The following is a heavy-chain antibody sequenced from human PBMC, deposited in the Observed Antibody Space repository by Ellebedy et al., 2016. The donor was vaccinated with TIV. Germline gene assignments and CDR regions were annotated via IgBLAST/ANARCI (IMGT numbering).Heavy chain of an antibody. D-gene: IGHD3-10*01. V-gene: IGHV1-3*04. CDR1: GYTFTTYA. CDR2: INTGNGNP. Sequence: AASVKVSCKASGYTFTTYAMHWVRQAPGQSLEWMGWINTGNGNPKYSQKFQGRVTITRDTSASTVYMELSSLTSEDTAVYYCARQADYYSGSGTHWFDPWGQGTLVTVSS. J-gene: IGHJ5*02. CDR3: ARQADYYSGSGTHWFDP.